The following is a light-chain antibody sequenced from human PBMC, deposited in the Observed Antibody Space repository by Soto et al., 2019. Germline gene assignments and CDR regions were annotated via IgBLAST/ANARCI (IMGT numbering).Light chain of an antibody. J-gene: IGKJ2*01. Sequence: DVVLTQSPVSLPVTLGQPASISCRASQSLGHSSGNTFLSWFFQRPGQSPRLLIDKVSNRDSGAPDRISGSGSGTDLTLQLTRVEDEHVVVCYCTQDTHWPLTLGEGTKLEIK. CDR3: TQDTHWPLT. CDR1: QSLGHSSGNTF. CDR2: KVS. V-gene: IGKV2-30*02.